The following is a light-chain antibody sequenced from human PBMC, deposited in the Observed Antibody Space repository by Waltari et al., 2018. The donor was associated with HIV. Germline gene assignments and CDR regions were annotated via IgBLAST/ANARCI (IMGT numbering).Light chain of an antibody. CDR2: DNN. J-gene: IGLJ1*01. Sequence: QSVLTQPPSVSAAPRQKVTIPCSGSNPNIGNNYVSWYQHLPGTAPTLLVYDNNRRPSGIHGRFSGSKSGTSATLGITGLQTGDEADYYCGAWDSSLTAYVFGSGTKVTVL. CDR1: NPNIGNNY. V-gene: IGLV1-51*01. CDR3: GAWDSSLTAYV.